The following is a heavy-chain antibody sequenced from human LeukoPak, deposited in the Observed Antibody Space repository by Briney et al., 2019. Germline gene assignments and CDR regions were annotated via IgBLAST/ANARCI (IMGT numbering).Heavy chain of an antibody. J-gene: IGHJ4*02. V-gene: IGHV3-23*01. CDR3: AKNWNYVDGAH. D-gene: IGHD1-7*01. CDR1: GFAFSSYA. Sequence: TGGSLRLSCAASGFAFSSYAMSWVRQAPGKGLEWVSAISGSGGSTYYADSVKGRFTISRDNSKNTLYLQMNSLRAEDTAVYYCAKNWNYVDGAHWGQGTLVTVSS. CDR2: ISGSGGST.